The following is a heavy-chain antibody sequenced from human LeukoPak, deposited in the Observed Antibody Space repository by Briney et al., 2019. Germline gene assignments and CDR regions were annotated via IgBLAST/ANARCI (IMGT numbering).Heavy chain of an antibody. J-gene: IGHJ4*02. CDR2: IGAAGEM. CDR3: VRRLRGWSSGFNY. V-gene: IGHV3-13*04. CDR1: GFTFSSYD. Sequence: GGSLRLSCAASGFTFSSYDMHWVRQATGKGLEWVSTIGAAGEMFYPGSVKGRFTISRDDAKNSMYLQMNSLRAGDTAVYYCVRRLRGWSSGFNYWGQGILVTVSS. D-gene: IGHD6-19*01.